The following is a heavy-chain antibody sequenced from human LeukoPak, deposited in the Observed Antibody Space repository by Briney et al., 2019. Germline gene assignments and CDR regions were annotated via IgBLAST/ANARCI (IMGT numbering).Heavy chain of an antibody. CDR3: AKDPEVFGSGWYFYFDY. CDR1: GFTFSSYG. V-gene: IGHV3-30*18. J-gene: IGHJ4*02. Sequence: GGSLRLSCAASGFTFSSYGMHWVRQAPGKGLEWVAVISYDGSNKYYADSVKGRFTISRDNSKNTLYLQMNSLRAEDTAVYYCAKDPEVFGSGWYFYFDYWGQGTLVTVSS. CDR2: ISYDGSNK. D-gene: IGHD6-19*01.